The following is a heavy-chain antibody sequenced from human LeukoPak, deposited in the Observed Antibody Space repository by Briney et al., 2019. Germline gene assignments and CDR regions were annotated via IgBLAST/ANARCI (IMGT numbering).Heavy chain of an antibody. CDR2: IYYSGHT. V-gene: IGHV4-59*01. Sequence: PSETLSLTCSVSNXSFTTYYWSWFRQPPGKGLEWIGFIYYSGHTNYNPSLKSRVALSIDTSKNQFTLNLRSVTAADTAMYYCTRVTIISGYWMDFDTWGQGTPVTVSS. CDR3: TRVTIISGYWMDFDT. J-gene: IGHJ4*02. CDR1: NXSFTTYY. D-gene: IGHD3-22*01.